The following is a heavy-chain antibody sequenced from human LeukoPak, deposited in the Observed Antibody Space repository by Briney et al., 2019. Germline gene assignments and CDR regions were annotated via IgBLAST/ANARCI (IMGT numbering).Heavy chain of an antibody. J-gene: IGHJ4*02. CDR3: ARKVATINPFDY. V-gene: IGHV4-59*08. CDR1: GGSISPYC. Sequence: SETLSLTCTVSGGSISPYCWSWIRQPPGKGLEWIGYIYYSGSTNYNPSLKSRVTMSVDTSKNHFSLELTSVTAADTAVYYRARKVATINPFDYWGQGTLVTVSS. CDR2: IYYSGST. D-gene: IGHD5-24*01.